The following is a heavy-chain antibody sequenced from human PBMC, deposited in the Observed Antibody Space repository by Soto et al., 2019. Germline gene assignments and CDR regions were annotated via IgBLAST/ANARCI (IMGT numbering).Heavy chain of an antibody. CDR3: ARGVDTAMVTGYYYYGMDV. Sequence: SETLSLTCTVSGGYISSGVYYWSWIRQHPGKGLEWIGYIYYSGSTYYNPSLKSRVTISVDTSKNQFSLKLSSVTAADTAVYYCARGVDTAMVTGYYYYGMDVWGQGTTVTVSS. V-gene: IGHV4-31*03. CDR1: GGYISSGVYY. J-gene: IGHJ6*02. D-gene: IGHD5-18*01. CDR2: IYYSGST.